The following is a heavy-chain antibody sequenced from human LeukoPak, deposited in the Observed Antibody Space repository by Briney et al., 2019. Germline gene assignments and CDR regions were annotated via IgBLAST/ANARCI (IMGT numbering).Heavy chain of an antibody. CDR1: GFTFSSYA. D-gene: IGHD5-18*01. Sequence: GGSLRLSCAASGFTFSSYAMHCVRQAPSKGLKWVAVILHDGSNKQYADSVNGRLTISRDNSKNTLYLQITSLRAEDTAVYYCATLSGDSHGYDYWGLGTLVTVSS. V-gene: IGHV3-30*03. CDR3: ATLSGDSHGYDY. J-gene: IGHJ4*02. CDR2: ILHDGSNK.